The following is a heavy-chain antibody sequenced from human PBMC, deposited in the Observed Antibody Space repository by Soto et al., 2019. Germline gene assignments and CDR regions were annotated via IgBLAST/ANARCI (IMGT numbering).Heavy chain of an antibody. V-gene: IGHV3-33*06. J-gene: IGHJ6*03. CDR3: AKYVVPSVYYYMDV. CDR1: GFTFSSYG. D-gene: IGHD2-21*01. CDR2: IWYDGSNK. Sequence: GGSLRLSCAASGFTFSSYGMHWVRQAPGKGLEWVAVIWYDGSNKYYADSVKGRFTISRDNSKNTLYLQMNSLRAEDTAVYYWAKYVVPSVYYYMDVWGKGTTVTVSS.